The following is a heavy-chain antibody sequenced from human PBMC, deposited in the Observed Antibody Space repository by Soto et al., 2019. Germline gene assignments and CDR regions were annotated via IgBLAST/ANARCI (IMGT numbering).Heavy chain of an antibody. CDR3: ARADYGGWYFDY. Sequence: KPSETLSLTCAVSGYSISSGYYWGWIRQPPGKGLEWIGSIYHSGSTYYNPSLKSRVTISVDTSKNQFSLKLSSVTAADTAVYYCARADYGGWYFDYWGQGTLVTVSS. J-gene: IGHJ4*02. V-gene: IGHV4-38-2*01. CDR2: IYHSGST. CDR1: GYSISSGYY. D-gene: IGHD4-17*01.